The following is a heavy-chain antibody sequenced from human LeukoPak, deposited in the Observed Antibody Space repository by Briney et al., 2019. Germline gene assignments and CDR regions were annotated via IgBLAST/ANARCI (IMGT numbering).Heavy chain of an antibody. CDR3: ARANYGSGSYYKWFDP. CDR2: IYYSGST. CDR1: GGSISSYY. V-gene: IGHV4-59*08. D-gene: IGHD3-10*01. J-gene: IGHJ5*02. Sequence: SETLSLTCTVSGGSISSYYWSWIRQPPGKGLEWSGYIYYSGSTNYNPSLKSRVTISVDTSKNQFSLKLSSVTAADTAVYYCARANYGSGSYYKWFDPWGQGTLVTVSS.